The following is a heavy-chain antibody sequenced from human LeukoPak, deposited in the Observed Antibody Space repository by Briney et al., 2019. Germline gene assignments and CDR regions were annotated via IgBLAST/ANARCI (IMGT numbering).Heavy chain of an antibody. J-gene: IGHJ6*03. D-gene: IGHD1/OR15-1a*01. V-gene: IGHV3-48*01. Sequence: GGSLRLSCAASGFTFSSYSMNWVRQAPGKGLEWVSYISSSSSTIYYADSVKGRFTISRDNAKNSLYLQMNSLRAEDTAVYYCARRTRSIYYYMDVWGKGTTVTVSS. CDR2: ISSSSSTI. CDR1: GFTFSSYS. CDR3: ARRTRSIYYYMDV.